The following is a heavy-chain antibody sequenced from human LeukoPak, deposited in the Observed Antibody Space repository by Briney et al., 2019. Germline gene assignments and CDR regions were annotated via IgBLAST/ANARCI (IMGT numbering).Heavy chain of an antibody. D-gene: IGHD5-24*01. CDR1: GGSIRSYY. Sequence: PSETLSLTCTVSGGSIRSYYWSWIRQPPGKGLEWIGYIYYSGSTNYNPSLKSRVTISVDTSKNQFSLKLSSVTAADTAVYYCARDLQSQGWFDPWGQGTLVTVSS. J-gene: IGHJ5*02. CDR2: IYYSGST. V-gene: IGHV4-59*12. CDR3: ARDLQSQGWFDP.